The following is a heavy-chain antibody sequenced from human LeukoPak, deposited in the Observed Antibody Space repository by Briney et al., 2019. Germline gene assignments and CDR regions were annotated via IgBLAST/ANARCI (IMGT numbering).Heavy chain of an antibody. D-gene: IGHD2-2*01. V-gene: IGHV3-30*02. CDR1: GFTFSSYG. Sequence: GESLRLSCVASGFTFSSYGMHWVRQAPGKGLEWVAFIRYDGSHKYYADSVKGRFTISRDNSKNTLYLQMNSLRAEDTAVYYCAKDRAAAYYFDYWGQGTLVTVSS. CDR2: IRYDGSHK. J-gene: IGHJ4*02. CDR3: AKDRAAAYYFDY.